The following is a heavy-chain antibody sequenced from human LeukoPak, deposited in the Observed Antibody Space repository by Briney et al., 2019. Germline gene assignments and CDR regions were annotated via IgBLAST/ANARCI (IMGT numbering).Heavy chain of an antibody. CDR2: INHSGST. Sequence: PSETLSLTFAVYGGSFSGYYWSWIRQPPGKGLEWIGEINHSGSTNYNPYLKSRVTISVDTSKNQFSLKLSSVTAADTAVYYCASIRNTYYYDPDAFDIWGQGTMVTVSS. D-gene: IGHD3-22*01. CDR1: GGSFSGYY. J-gene: IGHJ3*02. CDR3: ASIRNTYYYDPDAFDI. V-gene: IGHV4-34*01.